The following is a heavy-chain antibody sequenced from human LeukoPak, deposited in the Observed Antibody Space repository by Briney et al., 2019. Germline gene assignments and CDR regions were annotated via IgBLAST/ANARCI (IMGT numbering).Heavy chain of an antibody. D-gene: IGHD5-12*01. CDR1: GGSFSGYY. CDR2: IYTSGST. Sequence: SETLSLTCAVYGGSFSGYYWSWIRQPAGKGLEWIGHIYTSGSTNYNPSLKSRVTMSVDTSKNQFSLKLSSVTAADTAVYYCARSGGIVATIGDYWGQGTLVTVSS. J-gene: IGHJ4*02. V-gene: IGHV4-59*10. CDR3: ARSGGIVATIGDY.